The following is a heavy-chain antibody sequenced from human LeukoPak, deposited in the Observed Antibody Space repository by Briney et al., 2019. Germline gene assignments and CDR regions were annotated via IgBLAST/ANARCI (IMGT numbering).Heavy chain of an antibody. V-gene: IGHV3-33*06. Sequence: GGSLRLSCAASGFTFSSYGMHWVRQAPGKGLEWVAVIWCDGSNKYYADSVKGRFTISRDNSKNTLYLQMNSLRAEDTAVYYCAKDSDIVATVTDYWGQGTLVTVSS. CDR2: IWCDGSNK. J-gene: IGHJ4*02. CDR1: GFTFSSYG. CDR3: AKDSDIVATVTDY. D-gene: IGHD5-12*01.